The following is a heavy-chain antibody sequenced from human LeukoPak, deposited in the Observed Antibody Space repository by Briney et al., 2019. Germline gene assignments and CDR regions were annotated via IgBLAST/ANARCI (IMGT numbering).Heavy chain of an antibody. CDR2: IIPIFGTA. D-gene: IGHD4-11*01. J-gene: IGHJ6*03. CDR3: ARGPYIHYYYYYMDV. V-gene: IGHV1-69*05. CDR1: GGTFSSYA. Sequence: ASVKVSCKASGGTFSSYAISWVRQAPGQGLEWMGGIIPIFGTANYAQKFQGRVTITTDESTSTAYMELSSLRSEDTAVYYCARGPYIHYYYYYMDVWAKGPRSPSP.